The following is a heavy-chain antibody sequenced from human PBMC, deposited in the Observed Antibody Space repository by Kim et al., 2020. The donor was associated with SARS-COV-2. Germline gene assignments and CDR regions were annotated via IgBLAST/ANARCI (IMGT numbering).Heavy chain of an antibody. D-gene: IGHD3-3*01. J-gene: IGHJ4*02. CDR3: AGGLRFLEWLLDY. Sequence: YASSVKGGLTISRDNAKNSLYLQMNSLRSEDTAVYYCAGGLRFLEWLLDYWGQGTLVTVSS. V-gene: IGHV3-21*01.